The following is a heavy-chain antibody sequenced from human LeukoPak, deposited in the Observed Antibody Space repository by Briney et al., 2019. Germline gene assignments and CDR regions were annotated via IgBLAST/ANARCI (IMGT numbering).Heavy chain of an antibody. CDR2: ISWNSGSI. CDR3: AREYYYGSGENY. CDR1: GFTFDDYA. Sequence: PGRSLRLSCAASGFTFDDYAMHWVRQAPGKGLEWVSGISWNSGSIGYADSVKGRFTISRDNAKNSLYLQMNSLRAEDTAVYYCAREYYYGSGENYWGQGTLVTVSS. J-gene: IGHJ4*02. D-gene: IGHD3-10*01. V-gene: IGHV3-9*01.